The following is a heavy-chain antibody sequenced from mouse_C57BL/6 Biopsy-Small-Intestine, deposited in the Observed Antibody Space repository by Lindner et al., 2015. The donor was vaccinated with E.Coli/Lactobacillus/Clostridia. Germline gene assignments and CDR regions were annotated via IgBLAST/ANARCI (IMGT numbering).Heavy chain of an antibody. V-gene: IGHV2-2*01. CDR2: IWSGGST. Sequence: VQLQESGPGLVAPSQSLSITCTVSGFSLTSYGVHWVRQSPGKGLEWLGVIWSGGSTDYNAAFISRLSISKDNSKSQVFFKMNSLQADDTAIYYCARSFYGNYMYYFDYWGQGTTLTVSS. J-gene: IGHJ2*01. CDR3: ARSFYGNYMYYFDY. CDR1: GFSLTSYG. D-gene: IGHD2-10*01.